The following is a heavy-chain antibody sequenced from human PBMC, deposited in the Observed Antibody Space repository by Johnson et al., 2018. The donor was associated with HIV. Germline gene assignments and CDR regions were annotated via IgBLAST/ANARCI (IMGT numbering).Heavy chain of an antibody. V-gene: IGHV3-43*01. Sequence: VQLVESGGVVVQPGGSLRLSCAASGFTFDDYTMHWVRQAPGKGLEWVSLISWDGGSTYYADSVKVRFTISRDNSKNSLYLQMNSLRTEDTALYYCAKGGVAAAKGAFDIWGQGTMVTVSS. CDR1: GFTFDDYT. CDR3: AKGGVAAAKGAFDI. CDR2: ISWDGGST. D-gene: IGHD6-25*01. J-gene: IGHJ3*02.